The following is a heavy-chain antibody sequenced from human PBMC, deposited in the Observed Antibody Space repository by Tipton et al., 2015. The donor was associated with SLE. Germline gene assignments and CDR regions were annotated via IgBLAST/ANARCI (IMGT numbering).Heavy chain of an antibody. CDR1: GGSITSYDYH. D-gene: IGHD4-11*01. V-gene: IGHV4-39*07. CDR3: ARVDYSNCMDV. Sequence: TLSLTCTVSGGSITSYDYHWAWIRQAPGMGLEWIGSVDYSGVADYNPSLKSRVTISLDTSQNQFSLKLTSVTAADTAVYYCARVDYSNCMDVSGKGATVGVSS. CDR2: VDYSGVA. J-gene: IGHJ6*03.